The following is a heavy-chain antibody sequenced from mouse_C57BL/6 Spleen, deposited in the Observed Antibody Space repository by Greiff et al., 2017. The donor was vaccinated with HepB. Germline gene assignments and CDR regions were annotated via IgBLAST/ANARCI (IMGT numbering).Heavy chain of an antibody. CDR3: ARTYYDYSYYAMDY. V-gene: IGHV1-26*01. Sequence: EVQLQQSGPELVKPGASVKISCNASGYTFTDYYMNWVKQSHGKSLEWIGDINPNNGGTSYNQKFKGKATLTVDKSSSTAYMELRSLTSEDSAVYYCARTYYDYSYYAMDYWGQGTSVTVSS. J-gene: IGHJ4*01. CDR1: GYTFTDYY. CDR2: INPNNGGT. D-gene: IGHD2-4*01.